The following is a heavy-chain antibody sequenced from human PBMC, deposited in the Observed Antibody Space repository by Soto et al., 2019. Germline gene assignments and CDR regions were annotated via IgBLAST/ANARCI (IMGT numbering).Heavy chain of an antibody. D-gene: IGHD1-7*01. J-gene: IGHJ6*02. V-gene: IGHV1-69*12. CDR2: IIPIFGTA. CDR3: ASVLELHYHYGMDV. CDR1: GGTFSSYA. Sequence: QVQLVQSGAEVKKPGSSVKVSCKASGGTFSSYAISWVRQAPGQGLEWMGGIIPIFGTANYAQKFQGRVTIPADESSSTAHMELSSLRSEDTAVYYCASVLELHYHYGMDVWGQGTTVTVSS.